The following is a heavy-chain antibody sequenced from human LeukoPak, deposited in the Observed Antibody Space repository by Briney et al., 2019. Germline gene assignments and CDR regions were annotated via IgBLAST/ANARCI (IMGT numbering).Heavy chain of an antibody. Sequence: PGGSLRLSCAASGFSVSNNYMSWVRQAPGKGLEWVSAISGSGGSTYYADSVKGRFTISRDNSKNTLYLQMNSLRAEDTAVYYCAKAPFMPTGTTIPYYFDYWGQGTLVTVPS. V-gene: IGHV3-23*01. CDR2: ISGSGGST. J-gene: IGHJ4*02. CDR1: GFSVSNNY. D-gene: IGHD1-7*01. CDR3: AKAPFMPTGTTIPYYFDY.